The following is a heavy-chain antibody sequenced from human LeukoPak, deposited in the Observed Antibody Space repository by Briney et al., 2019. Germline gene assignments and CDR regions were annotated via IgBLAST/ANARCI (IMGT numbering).Heavy chain of an antibody. CDR1: GFTFSSYS. J-gene: IGHJ4*02. V-gene: IGHV3-48*02. Sequence: PGGSLRLSCAASGFTFSSYSMNWVRQAPGKGLEWVSYISSIGSNIYYADSVKGRFTISRDNAKNSLYLKMKSLRDEDTDVYYCARAGREIRGFDYWGQGTLVTVSS. CDR2: ISSIGSNI. CDR3: ARAGREIRGFDY. D-gene: IGHD3-10*01.